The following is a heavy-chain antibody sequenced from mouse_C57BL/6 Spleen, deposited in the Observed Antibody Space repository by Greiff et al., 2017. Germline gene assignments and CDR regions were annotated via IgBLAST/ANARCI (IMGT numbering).Heavy chain of an antibody. D-gene: IGHD3-2*02. Sequence: VKLVESGPELVKPGASVKISCKASGYAFSSSWMNWVKQRPGKGLEWIGRIYPGDGDTNYNGKFKGKATLTADKSSSTAYMQLSSLTSEDSAVYFCARGTAQAGNYFDYWGQGTTLTVSS. J-gene: IGHJ2*01. V-gene: IGHV1-82*01. CDR3: ARGTAQAGNYFDY. CDR1: GYAFSSSW. CDR2: IYPGDGDT.